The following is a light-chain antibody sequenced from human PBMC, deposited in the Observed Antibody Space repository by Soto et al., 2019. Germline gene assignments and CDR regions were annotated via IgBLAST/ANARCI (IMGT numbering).Light chain of an antibody. Sequence: DIQMTQSPSSLSASEGDRVTITCRASQDIKKYLAWYQQIPGKAPKLLIFAASTLQSGVPSRFSASGSGTEFTLTVGGLQPEDAATYYCQQTKGFPLTFGGGTKVEIK. CDR3: QQTKGFPLT. V-gene: IGKV1-12*01. CDR1: QDIKKY. CDR2: AAS. J-gene: IGKJ4*01.